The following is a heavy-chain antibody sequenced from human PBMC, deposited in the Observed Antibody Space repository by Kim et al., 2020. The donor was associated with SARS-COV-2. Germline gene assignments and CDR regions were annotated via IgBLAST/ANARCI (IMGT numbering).Heavy chain of an antibody. Sequence: TTNAQEFQGRVTMTRDTSTSSGFMELSSLRSEDTAVYYCARVTAATGLDYWGQGTLVTVSS. V-gene: IGHV1-46*01. J-gene: IGHJ4*02. D-gene: IGHD6-13*01. CDR3: ARVTAATGLDY. CDR2: T.